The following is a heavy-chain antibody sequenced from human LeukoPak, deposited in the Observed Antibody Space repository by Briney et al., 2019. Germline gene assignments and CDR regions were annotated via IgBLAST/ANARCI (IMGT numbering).Heavy chain of an antibody. Sequence: PSETLSLTCTVSGGSISSGGYYWSWIRQPPGKGLEWIGYIYHSGSTYYNPSLKSRVTISVDRSKNQFSLKLSSVTAADTAVYYCARRLLTGKFDYWGQGTLVTVSS. V-gene: IGHV4-30-2*01. D-gene: IGHD1-20*01. J-gene: IGHJ4*02. CDR2: IYHSGST. CDR3: ARRLLTGKFDY. CDR1: GGSISSGGYY.